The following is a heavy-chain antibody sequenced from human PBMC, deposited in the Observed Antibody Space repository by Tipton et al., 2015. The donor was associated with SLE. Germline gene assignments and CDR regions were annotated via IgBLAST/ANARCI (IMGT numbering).Heavy chain of an antibody. CDR2: IGTAGDT. D-gene: IGHD1-1*01. Sequence: SLRLSCAASGFTLSRFDMHWVRQTTGKGLQWVSVIGTAGDTYYADSVKGRFTISREIAENSLFLQMNSLTAGDSAVYFCARGSDQLDLRHFALWGRGTLVTVSS. CDR1: GFTLSRFD. J-gene: IGHJ2*01. V-gene: IGHV3-13*01. CDR3: ARGSDQLDLRHFAL.